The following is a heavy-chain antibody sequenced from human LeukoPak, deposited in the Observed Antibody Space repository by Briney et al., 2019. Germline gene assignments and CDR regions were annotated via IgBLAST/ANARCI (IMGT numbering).Heavy chain of an antibody. D-gene: IGHD2/OR15-2a*01. Sequence: ASVKVSCKTSGYTFTGYFLHWVRQAPGQGPEWVGCIYPNSGATNSAQKFQGRVTMSRVTSITTAYMELSRLRSDDTPVYYCARGGGSRYFRYYMDVWGKGTTVLVSS. CDR1: GYTFTGYF. CDR2: IYPNSGAT. J-gene: IGHJ6*03. CDR3: ARGGGSRYFRYYMDV. V-gene: IGHV1-2*02.